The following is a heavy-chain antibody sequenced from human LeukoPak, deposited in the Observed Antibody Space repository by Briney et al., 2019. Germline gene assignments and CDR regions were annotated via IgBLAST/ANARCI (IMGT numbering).Heavy chain of an antibody. V-gene: IGHV1-2*02. D-gene: IGHD3-22*01. Sequence: ASVKVSCKASGYTFTGYYMHWVRQAPGQGLEWMGWINPNSGGTNYAQKFQGRVTMTRDTSISTAYMELSRLRSDDTAVYYCARGWSYGECDSSGYIKAFDIWGQGTMVTVSS. J-gene: IGHJ3*02. CDR2: INPNSGGT. CDR1: GYTFTGYY. CDR3: ARGWSYGECDSSGYIKAFDI.